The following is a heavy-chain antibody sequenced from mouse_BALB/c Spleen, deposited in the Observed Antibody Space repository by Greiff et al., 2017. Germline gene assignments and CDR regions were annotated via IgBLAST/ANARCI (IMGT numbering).Heavy chain of an antibody. V-gene: IGHV2-6-7*01. J-gene: IGHJ2*01. CDR1: GFSLTGYG. CDR2: IWGDGST. CDR3: ARNRILRTRVYFDY. Sequence: QVQLQQSGPGLVAPSQSLSITCTVSGFSLTGYGVNWVRQPPGKGLEWLGMIWGDGSTDYNAAFISRLSISKDNSKSQVFFKMNSLQADDTAIYYCARNRILRTRVYFDYWGQGTTLTVSS. D-gene: IGHD1-1*01.